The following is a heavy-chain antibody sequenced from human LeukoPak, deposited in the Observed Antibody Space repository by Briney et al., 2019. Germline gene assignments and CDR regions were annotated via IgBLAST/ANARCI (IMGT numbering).Heavy chain of an antibody. CDR2: INHSGST. CDR1: GGSFSGYY. J-gene: IGHJ4*02. Sequence: SETLSLTCAVYGGSFSGYYWSWIRQPPGKGLEWIGEINHSGSTNYNPSLKSRVTISVDTSKNQFSLKLSSVTAADTAVYYCARHPTISLFDYWGQGTLVTVSP. D-gene: IGHD1-26*01. V-gene: IGHV4-34*01. CDR3: ARHPTISLFDY.